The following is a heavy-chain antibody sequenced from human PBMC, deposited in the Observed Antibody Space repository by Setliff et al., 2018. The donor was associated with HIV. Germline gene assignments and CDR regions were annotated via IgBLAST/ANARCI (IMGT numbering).Heavy chain of an antibody. CDR2: IYHSGST. CDR1: GGSFSGYY. CDR3: ARLSSYRSSSYYFDY. D-gene: IGHD6-6*01. V-gene: IGHV4-34*01. J-gene: IGHJ4*02. Sequence: SETLSLTCAVYGGSFSGYYWGWIRQPPGKGLEWIGNIYHSGSTLYKPSLKSRVTMSVDTSKNQFSLKLNSVTAADTAVYHCARLSSYRSSSYYFDYWGQGALVTVSS.